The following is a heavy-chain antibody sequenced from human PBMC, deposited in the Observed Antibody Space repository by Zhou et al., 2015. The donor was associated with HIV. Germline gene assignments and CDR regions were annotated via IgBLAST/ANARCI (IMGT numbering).Heavy chain of an antibody. Sequence: EVQLVESGGGLVQPGRSLRLSCAASGFRFDDYGMHWVRQAPGKGLEWVSGISWNSGSKAYADSVKGRFTISRDNAKNSVYLQMTGLSTEDTAVYYCVRVANYYNDLGISLDVLDVWGQGTTVIVSS. CDR2: ISWNSGSK. CDR1: GFRFDDYG. D-gene: IGHD4/OR15-4a*01. V-gene: IGHV3-9*01. J-gene: IGHJ3*01. CDR3: VRVANYYNDLGISLDVLDV.